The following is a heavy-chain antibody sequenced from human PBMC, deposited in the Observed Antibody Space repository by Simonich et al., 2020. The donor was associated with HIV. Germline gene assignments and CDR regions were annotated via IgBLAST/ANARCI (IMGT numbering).Heavy chain of an antibody. CDR2: SNTNTGNP. CDR1: GYTFRNYA. D-gene: IGHD4-17*01. Sequence: QVQLVQSESELKKPGASVEVSCKASGYTFRNYAINWGRQAPGQGPEWMGWSNTNTGNPTYAQGVTGRFVFSSDMSVTTAYLQIRSLKAEDTAVYYCARDPRSMGFFDYWGQGTLITVSS. CDR3: ARDPRSMGFFDY. V-gene: IGHV7-4-1*01. J-gene: IGHJ4*02.